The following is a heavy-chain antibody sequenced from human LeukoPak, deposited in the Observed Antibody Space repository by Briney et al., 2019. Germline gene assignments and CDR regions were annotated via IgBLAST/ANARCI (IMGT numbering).Heavy chain of an antibody. CDR3: AKDKYNWNDDAGGPVDAFDI. D-gene: IGHD1-1*01. V-gene: IGHV3-30*02. J-gene: IGHJ3*02. CDR2: IWYGGSNK. Sequence: PGGSLRLSCAASGFTFSSYGMHWVRQAPGKGLEWVAVIWYGGSNKYYADSVKGRFTISRDNSKNTLYLQMNSLRAEDTAVYYCAKDKYNWNDDAGGPVDAFDIWAKGQWSPSLQ. CDR1: GFTFSSYG.